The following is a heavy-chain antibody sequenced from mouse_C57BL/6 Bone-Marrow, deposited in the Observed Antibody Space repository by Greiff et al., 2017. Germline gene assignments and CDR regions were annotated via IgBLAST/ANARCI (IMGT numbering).Heavy chain of an antibody. D-gene: IGHD2-5*01. J-gene: IGHJ1*03. Sequence: PEQGLEWIGYIYPRDGSTKYNEKFKGKATLTADKSSSTAYMQLNSLTSEDSAVYFCAIYSNYRYFDVWGTGTTVTVSS. CDR2: IYPRDGST. CDR3: AIYSNYRYFDV. V-gene: IGHV1-78*01.